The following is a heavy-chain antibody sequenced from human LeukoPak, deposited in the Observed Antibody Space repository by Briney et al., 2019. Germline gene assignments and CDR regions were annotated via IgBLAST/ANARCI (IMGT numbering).Heavy chain of an antibody. CDR2: INHSGST. V-gene: IGHV4-34*01. CDR1: GGSFSGYY. J-gene: IGHJ4*02. Sequence: SETLSLTCAVYGGSFSGYYWSWIRQSPGKGLEWIGEINHSGSTNYNPSLKSRVTISVDTSKNQFSLKLSSVTAADTAVYYCARHKMFGGVVVPAATKRRYFDYWGQGTLVTVSS. D-gene: IGHD2-2*01. CDR3: ARHKMFGGVVVPAATKRRYFDY.